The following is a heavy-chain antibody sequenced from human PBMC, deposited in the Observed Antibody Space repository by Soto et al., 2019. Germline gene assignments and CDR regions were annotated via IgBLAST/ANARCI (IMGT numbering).Heavy chain of an antibody. D-gene: IGHD5-12*01. CDR3: ASEEVVATIVEYCQH. J-gene: IGHJ1*01. CDR2: ISAYNGNT. Sequence: QVQLVQSGAEVKKPGASVKVSGKASGYTFTSYGISWVRQAPGQGLEWMGWISAYNGNTHDAPKLQGRVTIPTDTATSTAYMELRSLRSDDTAVYYCASEEVVATIVEYCQHWGQGTLVTVSS. CDR1: GYTFTSYG. V-gene: IGHV1-18*01.